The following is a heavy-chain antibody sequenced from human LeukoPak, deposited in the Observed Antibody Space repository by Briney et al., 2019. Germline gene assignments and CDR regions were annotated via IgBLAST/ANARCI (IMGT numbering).Heavy chain of an antibody. J-gene: IGHJ4*02. CDR3: ARSGDGDYFDY. V-gene: IGHV5-10-1*01. D-gene: IGHD7-27*01. CDR2: IDPSDSYT. Sequence: NHGESLKISCKGSGYSFTSYWISWVRQMPGKGLEWMGRIDPSDSYTNYSPSFQGHVTISADKSISTAYPQWSSLKASDTAMYYCARSGDGDYFDYWGQGTLVTVSS. CDR1: GYSFTSYW.